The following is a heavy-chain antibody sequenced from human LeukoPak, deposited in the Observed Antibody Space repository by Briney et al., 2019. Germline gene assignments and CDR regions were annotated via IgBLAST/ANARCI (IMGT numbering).Heavy chain of an antibody. D-gene: IGHD3-22*01. V-gene: IGHV1-3*03. Sequence: ASVKVSCKASGYTFTSYAMHWVRQAPGQRLEWMGWINAGNGNTKYSQEFQGRVTITRDTSASTAYMELSSLRSEDMAVYYCARDYYDSSGYLLYAFDIWGQGTMVTVSS. CDR3: ARDYYDSSGYLLYAFDI. CDR1: GYTFTSYA. J-gene: IGHJ3*02. CDR2: INAGNGNT.